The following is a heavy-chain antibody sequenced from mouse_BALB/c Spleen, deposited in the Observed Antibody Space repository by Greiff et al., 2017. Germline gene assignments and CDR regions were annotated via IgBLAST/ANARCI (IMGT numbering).Heavy chain of an antibody. CDR1: GYSITSGYY. D-gene: IGHD2-1*01. CDR2: ISYDGSN. CDR3: ARAREADYGNFDY. V-gene: IGHV3-6*02. J-gene: IGHJ2*01. Sequence: EVQLQQSGPGLVKPSQSLSLTCSVTGYSITSGYYWNWIRQFPGNKLEWMGYISYDGSNNYNPSLKNRISITRDTSKNQFFLKLNSVTTEDTATYYCARAREADYGNFDYWGQGTTLTVSS.